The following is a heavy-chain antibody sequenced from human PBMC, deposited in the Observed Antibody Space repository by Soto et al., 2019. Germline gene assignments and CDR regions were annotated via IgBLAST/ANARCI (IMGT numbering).Heavy chain of an antibody. J-gene: IGHJ4*02. CDR1: GFTFSDHY. CDR2: SSNKANSYST. D-gene: IGHD1-26*01. Sequence: ESGGGLVQPGGSLRLSCAASGFTFSDHYMDWVRQAPGKGLEWVGRSSNKANSYSTEYAASVKGRFTISRDESKNSLYLQMNSLKTEDTAVYYCARFSGSYTRGLDYWGQGTLVTVSS. V-gene: IGHV3-72*01. CDR3: ARFSGSYTRGLDY.